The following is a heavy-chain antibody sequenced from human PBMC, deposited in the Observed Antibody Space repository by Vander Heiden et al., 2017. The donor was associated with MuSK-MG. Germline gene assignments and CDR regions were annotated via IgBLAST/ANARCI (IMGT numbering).Heavy chain of an antibody. D-gene: IGHD3-3*01. CDR2: IIPILGIA. CDR1: GGTFSSYA. J-gene: IGHJ4*02. Sequence: QVQLVQSGAAVKKPGSSVKVSCKASGGTFSSYAISWVRQAPGQGLGWMEGIIPILGIANYAQKFQGRVTITADESTSTAYMELSSLRSEDTAVYYCARGSINYDFWSGYYYFDYWGQGTLVTVSS. CDR3: ARGSINYDFWSGYYYFDY. V-gene: IGHV1-69*04.